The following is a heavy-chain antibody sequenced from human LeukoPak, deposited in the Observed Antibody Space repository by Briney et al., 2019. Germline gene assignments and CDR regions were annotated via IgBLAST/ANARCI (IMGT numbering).Heavy chain of an antibody. CDR1: GYTFTTYD. CDR3: ARVAGNCGGDCYRLVY. J-gene: IGHJ4*02. D-gene: IGHD2-21*01. V-gene: IGHV1-8*01. CDR2: MDPNSGNT. Sequence: ASVKVSCKASGYTFTTYDINWVRQATGQGLEWMAWMDPNSGNTGYAQKFQGRVTMTRNTSISTAYMELSSLRSEDTAVYYCARVAGNCGGDCYRLVYWGQGTLVTVSS.